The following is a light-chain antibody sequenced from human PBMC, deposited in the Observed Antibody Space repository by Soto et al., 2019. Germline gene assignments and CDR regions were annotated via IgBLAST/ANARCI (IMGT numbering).Light chain of an antibody. J-gene: IGKJ1*01. Sequence: DIQMTQSPSTLSASLGASVPITWRASQSIGSWLAWYQQQPGKAPKLLIYKASTLESGVPSRFSGTGSETEFTLTISSLQPDDSATYYCQPYSSYSRTFGQGTKVDIK. CDR2: KAS. CDR3: QPYSSYSRT. CDR1: QSIGSW. V-gene: IGKV1-5*03.